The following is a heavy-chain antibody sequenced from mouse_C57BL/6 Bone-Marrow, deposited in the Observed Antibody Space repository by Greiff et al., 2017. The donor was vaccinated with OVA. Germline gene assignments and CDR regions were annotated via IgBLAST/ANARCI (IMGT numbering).Heavy chain of an antibody. D-gene: IGHD2-10*01. J-gene: IGHJ2*01. CDR1: GYTFTSYW. V-gene: IGHV1-72*01. Sequence: VQLQQPGAELVKPGASVKLSCKASGYTFTSYWMHWGEERGGRGLEWIGRIEPNSGGTKYNEKFKSKATLTVDKPSSTAYMQLSSLTSEDSAVYYCARSDAYSRNYFDYWGQGTTLTVSS. CDR2: IEPNSGGT. CDR3: ARSDAYSRNYFDY.